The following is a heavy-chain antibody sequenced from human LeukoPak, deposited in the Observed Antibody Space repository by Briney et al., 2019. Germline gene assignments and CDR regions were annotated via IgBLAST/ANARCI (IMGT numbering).Heavy chain of an antibody. CDR1: GGSISSSSYY. Sequence: SETLSLTCTVSGGSISSSSYYWGWIRQPPGKGLEWIGSIYYSGSTYHNPSLKSRVTISVDTSKNQFSLKLSSVTAADTAVYYCARPLGSGLYNWFDPWGQGTLVTVSS. D-gene: IGHD6-19*01. CDR3: ARPLGSGLYNWFDP. J-gene: IGHJ5*02. V-gene: IGHV4-39*01. CDR2: IYYSGST.